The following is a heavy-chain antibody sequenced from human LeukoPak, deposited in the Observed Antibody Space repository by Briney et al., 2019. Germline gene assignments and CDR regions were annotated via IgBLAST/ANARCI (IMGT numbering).Heavy chain of an antibody. CDR2: INHSGST. J-gene: IGHJ4*02. Sequence: SETLSLTYAVYGGSFSGYYWSWIRQPPGKGLEWIGEINHSGSTNYNPSLKSRVTISVDTSKNQFSLKLSSVTAADTAVYYCARDRIAAAGTHFDYWGQGTLVTVSS. D-gene: IGHD6-13*01. CDR1: GGSFSGYY. V-gene: IGHV4-34*01. CDR3: ARDRIAAAGTHFDY.